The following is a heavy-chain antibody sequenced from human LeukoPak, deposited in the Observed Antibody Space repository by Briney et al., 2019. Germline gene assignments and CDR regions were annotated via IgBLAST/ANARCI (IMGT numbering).Heavy chain of an antibody. D-gene: IGHD6-13*01. Sequence: SQTLSLTCTVSGGSISSGSYYWSWIRQPAGKGLEWIGRIYTSGSTNYNPSLKSRVTISVDTSKNQFSLKLSSVTAADTAVYYCARRIAAANPGFDPWGQGTLVTVSS. CDR3: ARRIAAANPGFDP. J-gene: IGHJ5*02. CDR2: IYTSGST. V-gene: IGHV4-61*02. CDR1: GGSISSGSYY.